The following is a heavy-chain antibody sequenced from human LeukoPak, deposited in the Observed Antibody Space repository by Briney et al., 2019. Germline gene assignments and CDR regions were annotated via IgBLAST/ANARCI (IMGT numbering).Heavy chain of an antibody. D-gene: IGHD3-22*01. CDR1: GFTFSKYW. Sequence: PGGSLRLSCAASGFTFSKYWMHWVRQAPGKGLVWVSRINSDGRSTSYADSVKGRFTISRDNAKNTLYLQMNSLRAEDMAVYYCARGYYDSSGYYLIDYWGQGTLVTVSS. J-gene: IGHJ4*02. CDR2: INSDGRST. V-gene: IGHV3-74*01. CDR3: ARGYYDSSGYYLIDY.